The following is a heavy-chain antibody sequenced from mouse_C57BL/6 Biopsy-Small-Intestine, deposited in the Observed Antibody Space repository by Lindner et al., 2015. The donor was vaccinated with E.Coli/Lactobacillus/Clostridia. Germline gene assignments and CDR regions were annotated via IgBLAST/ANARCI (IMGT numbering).Heavy chain of an antibody. CDR1: GYTFTDYY. D-gene: IGHD2-13*01. J-gene: IGHJ3*01. CDR3: ARAHYSDYPFAY. V-gene: IGHV1-84*01. Sequence: VQLQESGPEVVKPGASVKISCKPSGYTFTDYYINWVKQRPGQGLEWTGWIYPGSGNTKYSEKFKGKVTLTVDTSSSTAYMQVSSLTSEDSAVYFCARAHYSDYPFAYWGQGTLVTVSA. CDR2: IYPGSGNT.